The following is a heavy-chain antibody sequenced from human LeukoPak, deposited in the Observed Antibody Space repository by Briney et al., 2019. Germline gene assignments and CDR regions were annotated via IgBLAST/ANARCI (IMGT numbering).Heavy chain of an antibody. J-gene: IGHJ4*02. V-gene: IGHV4-59*01. D-gene: IGHD3-10*01. CDR3: ARARVLWFGELPFDY. CDR1: GGSISGYY. CDR2: IYYSGST. Sequence: KSSETLSLTCTVSGGSISGYYWTWIRQPPGKGLEWIGFIYYSGSTNYNPSLKSRVTISVDTSKNQFSLKLSSVTAADTAVYYCARARVLWFGELPFDYWGQGTLVTVSS.